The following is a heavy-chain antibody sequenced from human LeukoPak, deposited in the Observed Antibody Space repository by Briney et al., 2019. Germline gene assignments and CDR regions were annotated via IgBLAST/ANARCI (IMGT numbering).Heavy chain of an antibody. CDR2: INTDGSST. Sequence: PGGSLRLSCAASGFTFSSHWMYWVSQAPGKGLVWVSRINTDGSSTSYADSVKGRFTISRDNAKNTLHLQMNSLRAEDTAVYYCARERIDCSSTSCYGGGSDYWDQGTLVTVSS. V-gene: IGHV3-74*01. CDR3: ARERIDCSSTSCYGGGSDY. CDR1: GFTFSSHW. D-gene: IGHD2-2*01. J-gene: IGHJ4*02.